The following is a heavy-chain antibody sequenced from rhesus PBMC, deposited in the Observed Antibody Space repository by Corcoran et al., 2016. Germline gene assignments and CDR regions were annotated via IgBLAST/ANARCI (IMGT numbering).Heavy chain of an antibody. Sequence: QVQLQESGPGLVKPSETLSLTCAVSGYSISSVYYWIWIRHPPGKGLEWIGYITYSGSTSYNPSLKSRVTISRDTSKNQFSLKLSSVTAADTAVYYCARDGSGYNSLDVWGRGVLVTVSS. CDR2: ITYSGST. J-gene: IGHJ5-2*02. D-gene: IGHD5-24*01. V-gene: IGHV4-122*02. CDR1: GYSISSVYY. CDR3: ARDGSGYNSLDV.